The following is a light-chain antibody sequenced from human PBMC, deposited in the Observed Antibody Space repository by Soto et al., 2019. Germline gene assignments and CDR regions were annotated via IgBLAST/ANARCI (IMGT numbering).Light chain of an antibody. CDR1: SSDVGGHKH. CDR2: EVS. V-gene: IGLV2-14*01. CDR3: SSYSSGSTFSV. J-gene: IGLJ1*01. Sequence: QSPLRQPASVSGAPGNSITIPCTGTSSDVGGHKHVSWYQQHPGKAPKLMIYEVSNRPSGVSNRFSGPKSGNTASLTISGLQAADEADYLCSSYSSGSTFSVFGTGTKV.